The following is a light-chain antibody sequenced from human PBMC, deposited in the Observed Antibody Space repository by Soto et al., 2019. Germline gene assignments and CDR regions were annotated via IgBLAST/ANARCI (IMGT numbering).Light chain of an antibody. CDR1: SSNIGAGYE. V-gene: IGLV1-40*01. Sequence: SVLTQPPSVSEAPGQRVTISCTGCSSNIGAGYEAHWYQQVPGTAPKLLIYENNNRPSGVPDRFSGSKSGTSASLAITGLQAEDEAEYYCQSYDSSLSGYVFGTGTKLTVL. CDR3: QSYDSSLSGYV. CDR2: ENN. J-gene: IGLJ1*01.